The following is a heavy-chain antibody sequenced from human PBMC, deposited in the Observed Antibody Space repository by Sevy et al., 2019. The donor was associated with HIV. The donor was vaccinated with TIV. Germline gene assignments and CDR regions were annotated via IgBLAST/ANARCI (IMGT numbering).Heavy chain of an antibody. CDR3: ARVVVVAATPPWFDP. D-gene: IGHD2-15*01. CDR2: IYYSGST. V-gene: IGHV4-30-4*01. J-gene: IGHJ5*02. Sequence: SETLSLTCTVSGGSISSGDYYWSWIRQPPGKGLEWIGYIYYSGSTYYNPSLKSRVTISVDTSKNQFSLKLSSVTAADKAVYYCARVVVVAATPPWFDPWGQGTLVTVSS. CDR1: GGSISSGDYY.